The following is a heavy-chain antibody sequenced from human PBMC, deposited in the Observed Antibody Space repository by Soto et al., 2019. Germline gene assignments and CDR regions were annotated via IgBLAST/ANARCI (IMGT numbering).Heavy chain of an antibody. V-gene: IGHV1-46*01. CDR1: GYTFTSYY. Sequence: GASVKVSCKASGYTFTSYYMRWVRQAPGQGLEWMGIINPSGGSTSYAQKFQGRVTMTRDTSTSTVYMELSSLRSEDTAVYYCARDSALRFLEWPNYYYYYGMDVWGQGTTVTVSS. CDR2: INPSGGST. J-gene: IGHJ6*02. D-gene: IGHD3-3*01. CDR3: ARDSALRFLEWPNYYYYYGMDV.